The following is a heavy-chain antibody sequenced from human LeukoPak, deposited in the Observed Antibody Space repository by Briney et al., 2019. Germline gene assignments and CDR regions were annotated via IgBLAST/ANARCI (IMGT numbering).Heavy chain of an antibody. J-gene: IGHJ3*02. Sequence: PGGTLRFYCAASGFTFSSNWMSWDRPAPGKELEWLAKIKQDGSEKYYVDSVKGRFTISRDNAKNSLYLQMNSLRAEDTAVYYCARVEQWLVNDAFDIWGQGTMVTVSS. D-gene: IGHD6-19*01. CDR1: GFTFSSNW. CDR2: IKQDGSEK. V-gene: IGHV3-7*01. CDR3: ARVEQWLVNDAFDI.